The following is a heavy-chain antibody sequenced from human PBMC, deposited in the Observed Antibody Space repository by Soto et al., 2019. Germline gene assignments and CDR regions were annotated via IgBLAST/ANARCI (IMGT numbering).Heavy chain of an antibody. V-gene: IGHV4-30-2*01. CDR2: IYHSGST. CDR3: ARTAGDYWFDP. J-gene: IGHJ5*02. D-gene: IGHD2-21*02. Sequence: PSETLSLTCAVSGGSISSGGYSWSWIRQPPGKGLEWIGYIYHSGSTYYNPSLKSRVTISVDRSKNQFSLKLSSVTAADTAVYYCARTAGDYWFDPWGQGTLVTVSS. CDR1: GGSISSGGYS.